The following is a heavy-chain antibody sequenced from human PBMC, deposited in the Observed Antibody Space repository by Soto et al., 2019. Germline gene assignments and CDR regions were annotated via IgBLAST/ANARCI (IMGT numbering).Heavy chain of an antibody. Sequence: SVKVSCKASGGTFSSYAISWVRQAPGQGLEWMGGIIPIFGTANYAQKFQGRVTITADKSTSTAYMELSSLRSEDMAVYYCAREPATAKPGGVDFWGQGTLVTVSS. CDR1: GGTFSSYA. CDR3: AREPATAKPGGVDF. D-gene: IGHD1-1*01. V-gene: IGHV1-69*06. CDR2: IIPIFGTA. J-gene: IGHJ4*02.